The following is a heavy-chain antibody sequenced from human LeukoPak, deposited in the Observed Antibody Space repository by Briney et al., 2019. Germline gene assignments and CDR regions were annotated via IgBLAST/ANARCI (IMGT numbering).Heavy chain of an antibody. CDR1: GGSFSGYY. Sequence: PSETLSLTCAVYGGSFSGYYWGWIRQPPGKGLEWIGEINHSGSTNYNPSPKSRVTISVDTSKNQFSLKLSSVTAADTAIYYCARDNYSGSRYFDHWGQGTLVTVSS. CDR2: INHSGST. J-gene: IGHJ4*02. V-gene: IGHV4-34*01. D-gene: IGHD1-26*01. CDR3: ARDNYSGSRYFDH.